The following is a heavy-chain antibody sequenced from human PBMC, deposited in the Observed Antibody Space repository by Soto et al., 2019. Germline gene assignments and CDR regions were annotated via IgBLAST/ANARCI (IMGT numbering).Heavy chain of an antibody. CDR2: ISGSGGST. V-gene: IGHV3-23*01. CDR1: GFTFNNYW. Sequence: GGSLRLSCAASGFTFNNYWMAWVRQAPGKGLEWVSAISGSGGSTYYADSVKGRFTISRDNSKNTLYLQMNSLRAEDTAVYYCAKDDYDSSGYYRDYWGQGTLVTVSS. J-gene: IGHJ4*02. CDR3: AKDDYDSSGYYRDY. D-gene: IGHD3-22*01.